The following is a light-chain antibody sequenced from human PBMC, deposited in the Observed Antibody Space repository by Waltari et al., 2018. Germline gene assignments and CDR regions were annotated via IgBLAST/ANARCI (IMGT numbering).Light chain of an antibody. CDR1: ISNIGNNG. Sequence: QSVLTQPPSVSEAPRQRVTISCSGSISNIGNNGANWYQQVPGKAPKLLIYYDDLLPSGVSDRFSGSKSGTSASLAISGLQFEDEAEYFCAAWDDSLNGRVFGGGTKLTVL. V-gene: IGLV1-36*01. J-gene: IGLJ3*02. CDR3: AAWDDSLNGRV. CDR2: YDD.